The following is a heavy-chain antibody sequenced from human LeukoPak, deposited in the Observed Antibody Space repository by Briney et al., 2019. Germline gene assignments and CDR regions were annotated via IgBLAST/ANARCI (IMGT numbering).Heavy chain of an antibody. Sequence: GGSLRLSCVTSGFTFSTYTMNWVRQAPGKGLEWVSSIGTSSTSIYYADSVRGRFTISRDNARSSLYLQMNSLRAEDTAVYYCAVRGVKEDFDYWGQGTLVTVSS. V-gene: IGHV3-21*04. CDR3: AVRGVKEDFDY. J-gene: IGHJ4*02. CDR1: GFTFSTYT. D-gene: IGHD3-10*01. CDR2: IGTSSTSI.